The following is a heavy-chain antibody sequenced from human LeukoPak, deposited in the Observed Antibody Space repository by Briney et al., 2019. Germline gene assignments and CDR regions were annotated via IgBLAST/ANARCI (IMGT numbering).Heavy chain of an antibody. V-gene: IGHV1-46*01. CDR3: ASLPRHYGSGSYSPDV. J-gene: IGHJ6*04. CDR1: GYTFTSYY. D-gene: IGHD3-10*01. Sequence: ASVKVSCKASGYTFTSYYMHWVRQAPGQGLEWMGIINPSGGSTSYAQKFQGRVTMTRDTSTSTVYMELSSLRSEDTAVYYCASLPRHYGSGSYSPDVWGKGTTVTVSS. CDR2: INPSGGST.